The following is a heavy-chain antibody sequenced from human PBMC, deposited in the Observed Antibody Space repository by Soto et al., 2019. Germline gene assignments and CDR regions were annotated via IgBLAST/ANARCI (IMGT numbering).Heavy chain of an antibody. CDR1: GGSISSGGYY. CDR3: ARDEGPYGGPLSRVGIDV. Sequence: QVQLQESGPGLVKPSQTLSLTCTVSGGSISSGGYYWSWIRQHPGKGLEWIGYIYYSGSTYYNPSLKSRVTMSVDTSKSQFSLKLSSVTAADTAVYYCARDEGPYGGPLSRVGIDVWGQGTTVTVSS. J-gene: IGHJ6*02. V-gene: IGHV4-31*03. D-gene: IGHD4-17*01. CDR2: IYYSGST.